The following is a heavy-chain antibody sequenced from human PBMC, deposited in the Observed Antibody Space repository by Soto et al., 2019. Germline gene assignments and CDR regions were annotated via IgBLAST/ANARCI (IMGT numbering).Heavy chain of an antibody. Sequence: QVQLVQSGAEVKKPGSSVKVSCKASGCTFSSYAISWVRHAPGQGLEWMGGIIPIFGTANYAQKFQGRVTITADESTSTAYMELSSLRSEDTAVYYCARVRGVCISTSCYSPFDYWGQGTLVTVSS. D-gene: IGHD2-2*01. CDR1: GCTFSSYA. CDR2: IIPIFGTA. V-gene: IGHV1-69*12. CDR3: ARVRGVCISTSCYSPFDY. J-gene: IGHJ4*02.